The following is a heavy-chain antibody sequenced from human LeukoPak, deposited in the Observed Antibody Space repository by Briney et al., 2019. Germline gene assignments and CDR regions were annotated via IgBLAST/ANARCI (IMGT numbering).Heavy chain of an antibody. CDR2: IYYSGST. CDR3: ATSSRGLNWNWFDP. J-gene: IGHJ5*02. Sequence: SETLSLTCTVSGGSISSSSYYWGWIRQPPGKGLEWIGSIYYSGSTYYNPSLKSRVTISVDTSKNQFSLKLSSVTAADTAVYYCATSSRGLNWNWFDPWGQGTLVTVSS. V-gene: IGHV4-39*01. D-gene: IGHD3-10*01. CDR1: GGSISSSSYY.